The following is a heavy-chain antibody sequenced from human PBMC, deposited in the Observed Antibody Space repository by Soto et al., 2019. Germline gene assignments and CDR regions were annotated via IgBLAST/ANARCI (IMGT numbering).Heavy chain of an antibody. Sequence: SQTLSLTCDISGDSVSSNSAAWNWIRQSPSRGLEWLGRTSYRSKWYNDYAVSVKSRITINPDTSKNQFSLQLNSVTPEDTAVYYCARENRGYSGYDYYYYGMDVWGQGTTVTVSS. V-gene: IGHV6-1*01. CDR3: ARENRGYSGYDYYYYGMDV. D-gene: IGHD5-12*01. CDR2: TSYRSKWYN. J-gene: IGHJ6*02. CDR1: GDSVSSNSAA.